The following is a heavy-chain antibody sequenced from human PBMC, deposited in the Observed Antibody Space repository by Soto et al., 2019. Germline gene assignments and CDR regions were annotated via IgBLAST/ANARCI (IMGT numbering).Heavy chain of an antibody. V-gene: IGHV2-5*02. J-gene: IGHJ5*01. CDR1: GFSLSTHGLG. CDR2: IYWDDDK. D-gene: IGHD2-15*01. Sequence: QITLKESGPTLVKHTQTLTLTCTFSGFSLSTHGLGVGWVRQPAGKALEWLALIYWDDDKLYSASLNSRLTSTKDTSKNQVVLTMTNMDPVDTATYYCAHAMLYCTGGSCSTWFDSWGQGTLVTVSS. CDR3: AHAMLYCTGGSCSTWFDS.